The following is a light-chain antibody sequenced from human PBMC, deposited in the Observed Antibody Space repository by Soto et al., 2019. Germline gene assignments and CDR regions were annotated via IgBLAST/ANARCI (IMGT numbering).Light chain of an antibody. CDR3: RSYISSSTL. V-gene: IGLV2-14*01. CDR1: SSDVGGYNY. Sequence: QSALTQPASVSGSPGQSITISCTGTSSDVGGYNYVSWYQQHPGKAPKLMIYDVSNRPSGVSNRFSGSKSGNTASLTISGLQAEDEADYYCRSYISSSTLFGTGTKVTVL. J-gene: IGLJ1*01. CDR2: DVS.